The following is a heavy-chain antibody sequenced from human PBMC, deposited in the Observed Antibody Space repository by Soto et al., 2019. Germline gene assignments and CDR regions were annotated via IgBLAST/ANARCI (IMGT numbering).Heavy chain of an antibody. D-gene: IGHD2-15*01. CDR1: GYTFSDYA. V-gene: IGHV1-18*01. Sequence: QVQLVQSGGEVKKPGASVKVSCQASGYTFSDYAISWVRQAPGQGLEWMGWISASTRNTDQAQNFQGRVIMTLDTATKTAYMQLRSLRSDDTAVYYCVRCNCSLSSCYASWHFDLWGRGTLVTVSS. J-gene: IGHJ2*01. CDR3: VRCNCSLSSCYASWHFDL. CDR2: ISASTRNT.